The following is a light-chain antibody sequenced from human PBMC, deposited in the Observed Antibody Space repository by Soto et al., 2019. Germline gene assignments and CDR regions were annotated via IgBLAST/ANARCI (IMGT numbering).Light chain of an antibody. J-gene: IGKJ1*01. Sequence: DTQMTQSPSSLSASVGDRVTITCRASQSISSYLNWYQQKPGKAPKLLIYAASSLQSGVPSRFSGSGSGTDFTLTISSLQPEDFATYYCQQSYSTPRTFVQGTKV. V-gene: IGKV1-39*01. CDR1: QSISSY. CDR2: AAS. CDR3: QQSYSTPRT.